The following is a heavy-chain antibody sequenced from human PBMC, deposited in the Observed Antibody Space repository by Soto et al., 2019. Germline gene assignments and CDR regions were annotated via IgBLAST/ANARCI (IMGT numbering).Heavy chain of an antibody. CDR2: ISYDGSNK. CDR1: GFTFSSYA. CDR3: ARMYCGGDCGKDPADY. Sequence: PGGSLRLSCAASGFTFSSYAMHWVRQAPGKGLEWVAVISYDGSNKYYADSVKGRFTISRDNSKNTLYLQMNSLRAEDTAVYYCARMYCGGDCGKDPADYWGQGTLVTVSS. J-gene: IGHJ4*02. V-gene: IGHV3-30-3*01. D-gene: IGHD2-21*02.